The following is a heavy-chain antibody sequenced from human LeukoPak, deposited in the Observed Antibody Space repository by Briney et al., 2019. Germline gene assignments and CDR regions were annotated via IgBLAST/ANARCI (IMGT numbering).Heavy chain of an antibody. D-gene: IGHD6-25*01. CDR3: VMTLGGREVDY. Sequence: SETLSLTCAVYGGSFSGYYWSWIRQPPGKGLEWIGEINHSGSTNYNPSLKSRVTISVDTSRNQFSLKLCSVTAADTAVYYCVMTLGGREVDYWGQGTLVTVSS. V-gene: IGHV4-34*01. CDR1: GGSFSGYY. J-gene: IGHJ4*02. CDR2: INHSGST.